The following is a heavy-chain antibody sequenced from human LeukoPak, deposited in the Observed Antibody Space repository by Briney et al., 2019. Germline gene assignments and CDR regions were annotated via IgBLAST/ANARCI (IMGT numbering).Heavy chain of an antibody. CDR3: ALSETRYNSAWCRI. J-gene: IGHJ4*02. V-gene: IGHV1-18*01. CDR2: ISTYSANA. Sequence: ASVKVSCKASGYLFISHGLTWVRQAPGQGLEWMGWISTYSANATYAQNFQGRVTMTTDTSTETAYLELSSLRSDDTAVYYCALSETRYNSAWCRIWGQGTLVTVSS. D-gene: IGHD6-19*01. CDR1: GYLFISHG.